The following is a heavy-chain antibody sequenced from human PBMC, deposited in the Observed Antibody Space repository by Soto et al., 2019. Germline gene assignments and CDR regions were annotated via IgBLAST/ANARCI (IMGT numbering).Heavy chain of an antibody. Sequence: QVQLVQSGAEVKKPGASVKVSCKASGYTFTSYDINWVRQATGQGLEWMGWMNPNSGNTGYAQKFQGRVTMNRNTSISTAYMELSSLRSEDMAVYYCARGRVYGDYEAVGWFDPWGQGTLVTVSS. CDR1: GYTFTSYD. D-gene: IGHD4-17*01. CDR3: ARGRVYGDYEAVGWFDP. J-gene: IGHJ5*02. V-gene: IGHV1-8*01. CDR2: MNPNSGNT.